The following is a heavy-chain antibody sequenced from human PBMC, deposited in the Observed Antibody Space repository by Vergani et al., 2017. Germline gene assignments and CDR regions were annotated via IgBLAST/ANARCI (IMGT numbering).Heavy chain of an antibody. Sequence: QVHLVESGGGVVQPGRSLRISCVGSGVTSSYYGMHWGRQGPGKGLEWVAVITYDGTQKYYADSVKGRFTISSDNSKRTLYLQMNSLRTEDTAVYYCATTSCDTPGCQIVYFREWGQGTMVTVSS. D-gene: IGHD2-8*01. CDR1: GVTSSYYG. J-gene: IGHJ1*01. CDR2: ITYDGTQK. V-gene: IGHV3-30*03. CDR3: ATTSCDTPGCQIVYFRE.